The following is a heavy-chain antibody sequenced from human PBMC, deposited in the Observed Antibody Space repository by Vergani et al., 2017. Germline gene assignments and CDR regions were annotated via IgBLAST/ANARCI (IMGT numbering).Heavy chain of an antibody. Sequence: QITLKESGPTLVKPTQTLTLTCTVSGFSVSSSGVGVAWIRQPPGKALECLAIIYWNDDKRYSPSLLGRLTIAKDSSRNQVVLTMTNMEPVDTATYYCSHSDIFDDNYEYFDYGGPGTLVTVSS. V-gene: IGHV2-5*01. CDR2: IYWNDDK. CDR1: GFSVSSSGVG. J-gene: IGHJ4*02. CDR3: SHSDIFDDNYEYFDY. D-gene: IGHD4-11*01.